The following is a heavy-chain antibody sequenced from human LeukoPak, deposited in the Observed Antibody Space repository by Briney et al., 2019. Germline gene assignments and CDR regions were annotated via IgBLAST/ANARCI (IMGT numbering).Heavy chain of an antibody. CDR3: ARDGGSGSYYNRLSLCHFDY. CDR2: ISAYNGNT. V-gene: IGHV1-18*01. CDR1: GYTFTSYD. Sequence: GASVKVSCKASGYTFTSYDINWVRPAPGQGLEWMGWISAYNGNTNYAQKLQGRVTMTTDTSTSTAYMELRSLRSDDTAVYYCARDGGSGSYYNRLSLCHFDYWGQGTLVTVSS. J-gene: IGHJ4*02. D-gene: IGHD3-10*01.